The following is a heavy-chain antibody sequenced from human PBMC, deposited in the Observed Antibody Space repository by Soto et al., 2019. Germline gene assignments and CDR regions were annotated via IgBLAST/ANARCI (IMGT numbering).Heavy chain of an antibody. CDR1: GFTFSSYA. CDR3: ARGDELDY. Sequence: QVQLVESGGGVVQPGRSLRLSCAASGFTFSSYAMHWVRQAPGKGLEWVAVISYDGSNKYYADSVKGRFTISRDNSNNTLYLQMNSLRAEDTAVYYCARGDELDYWGQGTLVTVSS. V-gene: IGHV3-30-3*01. J-gene: IGHJ4*02. CDR2: ISYDGSNK.